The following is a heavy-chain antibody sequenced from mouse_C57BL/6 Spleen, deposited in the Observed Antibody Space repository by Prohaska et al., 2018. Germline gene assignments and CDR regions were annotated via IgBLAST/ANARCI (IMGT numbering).Heavy chain of an antibody. V-gene: IGHV1-55*01. Sequence: GSTNYNEKFKSKATLTVDTSSSTAYMQLSSLTSEDSAVYFCARSNWYYFDYWGQGTTLTVSS. J-gene: IGHJ2*01. CDR3: ARSNWYYFDY. D-gene: IGHD4-1*01. CDR2: GST.